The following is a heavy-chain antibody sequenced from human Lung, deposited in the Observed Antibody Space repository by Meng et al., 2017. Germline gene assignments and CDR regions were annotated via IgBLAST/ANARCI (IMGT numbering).Heavy chain of an antibody. CDR3: ARDEDISAAGKLFGDY. CDR2: INPKSGDT. Sequence: GESLKISCKASGYTFPDYWLHWVRRAPGQGLEWMGRINPKSGDTHYAQRFQGRVTMTGDTSISTAYMELSGLRSDDTAMYYCARDEDISAAGKLFGDYWGQGTLVTVPS. CDR1: GYTFPDYW. V-gene: IGHV1-2*06. D-gene: IGHD6-13*01. J-gene: IGHJ4*02.